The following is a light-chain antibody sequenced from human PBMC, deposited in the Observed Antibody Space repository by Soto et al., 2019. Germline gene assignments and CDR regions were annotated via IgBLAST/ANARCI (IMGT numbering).Light chain of an antibody. J-gene: IGKJ2*01. CDR2: DVS. V-gene: IGKV1-5*01. Sequence: DIQMTQSPSTLSAPVGDRVTITCRASQTVERWFAWYQQKPGKAPKLLISDVSTLERGVPSRFSGSGSATEFTLTINGLQPDDFATYYCQQYKDYVYTFGQGTKVESK. CDR3: QQYKDYVYT. CDR1: QTVERW.